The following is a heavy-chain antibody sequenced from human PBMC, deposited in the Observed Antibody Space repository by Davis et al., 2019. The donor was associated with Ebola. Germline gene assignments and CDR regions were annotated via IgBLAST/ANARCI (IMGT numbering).Heavy chain of an antibody. CDR3: AREVVPAAILYYYGMDV. CDR1: GFTFDDYT. D-gene: IGHD2-2*02. Sequence: GGSLRLSCAASGFTFDDYTMHWVRQAPGKGLEWVSLISGDGGSTYYADSVKGRFTISRDNSKNTLYLQMNSLRAEDTAVYYCAREVVPAAILYYYGMDVWGQGTTVTVSS. J-gene: IGHJ6*02. CDR2: ISGDGGST. V-gene: IGHV3-43*02.